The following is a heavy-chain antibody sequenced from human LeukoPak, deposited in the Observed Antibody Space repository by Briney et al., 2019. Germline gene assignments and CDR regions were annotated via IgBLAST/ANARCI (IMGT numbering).Heavy chain of an antibody. J-gene: IGHJ4*02. V-gene: IGHV3-48*01. CDR3: ARDRSLYYDFWSGYYDY. CDR1: GFTFSSYS. D-gene: IGHD3-3*01. CDR2: ISSSSSTI. Sequence: GGSLRLSCAASGFTFSSYSMNWVRQAPGKGLEWVSYISSSSSTIYYADSVKGRFTISRDNAKNSLYLQMNSLRAEDTAVYYCARDRSLYYDFWSGYYDYWGQGTLVTVSS.